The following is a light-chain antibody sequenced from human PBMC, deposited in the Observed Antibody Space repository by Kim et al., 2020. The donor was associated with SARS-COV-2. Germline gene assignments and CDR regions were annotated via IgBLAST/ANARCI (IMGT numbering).Light chain of an antibody. Sequence: ARWEGASLLCRASQSGRNNVALYQQQPGQSPRLLIYGASTRATGSPARFSGSASWTEFTLTISSLQSEDFAIYYCQHYNNMPPWTFGQGTKVDIK. J-gene: IGKJ1*01. CDR3: QHYNNMPPWT. V-gene: IGKV3-15*01. CDR2: GAS. CDR1: QSGRNN.